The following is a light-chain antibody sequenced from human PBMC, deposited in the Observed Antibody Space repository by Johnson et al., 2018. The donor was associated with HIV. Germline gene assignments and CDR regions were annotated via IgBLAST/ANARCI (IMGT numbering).Light chain of an antibody. J-gene: IGLJ1*01. CDR3: GTWDTSLSVYV. Sequence: QSVLTQPPSVSAAPGQKVTISCSGSSSNIGYNYVSWYQQVPGTAPKLLIYENNKRPSGISDRFSGSKSGTSATLGITGLQTGDEADFYCGTWDTSLSVYVFGTGPKVTVL. CDR1: SSNIGYNY. CDR2: ENN. V-gene: IGLV1-51*02.